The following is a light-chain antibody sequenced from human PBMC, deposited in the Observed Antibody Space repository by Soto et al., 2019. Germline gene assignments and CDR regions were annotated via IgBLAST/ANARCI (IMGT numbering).Light chain of an antibody. CDR3: GTWDSSLSAVV. CDR1: SSNIGNNY. CDR2: DDV. J-gene: IGLJ2*01. Sequence: QAVVTQPPSVSAAPGQKASISCSGSSSNIGNNYVSWYQQLPGTAPKLLIYDDVKRPSGIPDRFSGSKSGTSATLGITGLQTGDEADYYCGTWDSSLSAVVFGGGTKLTVL. V-gene: IGLV1-51*01.